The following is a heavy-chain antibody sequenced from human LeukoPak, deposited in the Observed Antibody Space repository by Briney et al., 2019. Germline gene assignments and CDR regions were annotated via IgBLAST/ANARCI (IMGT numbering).Heavy chain of an antibody. CDR2: ISYDGSNK. Sequence: GGSLRLSCAASGFTFSSYGMHWVRQAPGKGLEWVAVISYDGSNKYYADSVKGRFTISRDNSKNTVYLEMNSLRVEDTAVYFCAREENGGDYDDGFDIWGQGTMVTVSS. CDR1: GFTFSSYG. V-gene: IGHV3-30*03. J-gene: IGHJ3*02. CDR3: AREENGGDYDDGFDI. D-gene: IGHD4-17*01.